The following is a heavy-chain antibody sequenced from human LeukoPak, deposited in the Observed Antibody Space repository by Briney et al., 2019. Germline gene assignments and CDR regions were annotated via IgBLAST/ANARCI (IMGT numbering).Heavy chain of an antibody. CDR3: ASSSSSFSWFDP. CDR1: GGSISSYY. Sequence: SETLSLTCTVSGGSISSYYWSWIRQPAGKGLEWTGRIYTSGSTNYNPSLKSRVTMSVDTSKNQFSLKLSSVTAADTAVYYCASSSSSFSWFDPWGQGTLATVSS. CDR2: IYTSGST. V-gene: IGHV4-4*07. J-gene: IGHJ5*02. D-gene: IGHD6-13*01.